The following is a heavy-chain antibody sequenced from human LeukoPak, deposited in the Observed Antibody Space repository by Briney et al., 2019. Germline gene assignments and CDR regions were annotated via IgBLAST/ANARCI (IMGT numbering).Heavy chain of an antibody. V-gene: IGHV3-30-3*01. CDR1: GFTFNNYA. D-gene: IGHD6-13*01. CDR2: ISFDGDNK. CDR3: ARSKYSSLYYGMDV. Sequence: PGGSLRLSCAASGFTFNNYAIHCVRQAPGKGLEWVAVISFDGDNKYYADSVKGRFTISRDNSKDTLYLQMNSLRAEDTALYYCARSKYSSLYYGMDVWGQGTTVTVSS. J-gene: IGHJ6*02.